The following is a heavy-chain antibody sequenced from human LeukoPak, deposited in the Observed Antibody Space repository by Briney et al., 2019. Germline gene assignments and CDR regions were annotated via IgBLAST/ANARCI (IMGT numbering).Heavy chain of an antibody. D-gene: IGHD4-17*01. Sequence: GGSLRLSCAASGFTFDDYAMHWVPQAPGKGLEWVSSISWNSGSIGYADSVKGRFTISRDNAKNSLYLQMNSLGAEDTALYYCAKDPSHDYGDYGRSFDYWGQGTLVTVSS. V-gene: IGHV3-9*01. J-gene: IGHJ4*02. CDR2: ISWNSGSI. CDR3: AKDPSHDYGDYGRSFDY. CDR1: GFTFDDYA.